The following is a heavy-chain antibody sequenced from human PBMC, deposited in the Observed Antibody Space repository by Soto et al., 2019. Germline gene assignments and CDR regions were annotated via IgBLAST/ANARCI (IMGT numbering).Heavy chain of an antibody. D-gene: IGHD5-18*01. CDR2: ISWNSGSI. J-gene: IGHJ6*02. Sequence: FLRLSCAASGFTFDDYAMHWVRQAPGKGLEWVSGISWNSGSIGYADSVKGRFTISRDNAKNSLYLQMNSLRAEGTALYYCAKGSYDYYYGMDVWGQGTTVTVSS. CDR1: GFTFDDYA. CDR3: AKGSYDYYYGMDV. V-gene: IGHV3-9*01.